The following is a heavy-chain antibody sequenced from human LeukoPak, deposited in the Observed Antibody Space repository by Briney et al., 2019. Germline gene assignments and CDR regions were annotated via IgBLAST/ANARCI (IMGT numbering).Heavy chain of an antibody. CDR2: ISAYNGNT. V-gene: IGHV1-18*01. CDR3: AITVVTIASFDY. Sequence: ASVKVSCKASGYTFTSYGISWVRQAPGQGLEWMGWISAYNGNTNYAQRLQGRVTMTTDTSTSTAYMELRSLRSDDTAVYYCAITVVTIASFDYWGQGTLVTVSS. CDR1: GYTFTSYG. D-gene: IGHD4-23*01. J-gene: IGHJ4*02.